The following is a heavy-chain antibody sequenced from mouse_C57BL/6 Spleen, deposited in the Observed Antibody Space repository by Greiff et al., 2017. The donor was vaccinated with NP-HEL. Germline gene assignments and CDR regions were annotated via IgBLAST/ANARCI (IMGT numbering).Heavy chain of an antibody. J-gene: IGHJ2*01. CDR3: ARGVRRYFDY. Sequence: VQLQQPGAELVRPGSSVKLSCKASGYTFTSYWMDWVKQRPGQGLEWIGNIYPSDSETHYNQKFKDKATLTVDKSSSTAYMQLSSLTSEDSAVYYCARGVRRYFDYWGQGTTLTVSS. V-gene: IGHV1-61*01. D-gene: IGHD2-1*01. CDR2: IYPSDSET. CDR1: GYTFTSYW.